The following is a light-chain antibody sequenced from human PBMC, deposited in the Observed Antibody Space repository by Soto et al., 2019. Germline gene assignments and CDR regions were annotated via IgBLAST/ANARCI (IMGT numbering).Light chain of an antibody. CDR3: QQYDSWPLT. Sequence: EIVMTQSPATLSVSLGERATLSCRASQSLTGNLAWYQQKPGQAPRLLIWSASTRATGVPARFSGSGSETEFTLSISGLQSADLALYFCQQYDSWPLTFGGGTRV. J-gene: IGKJ4*01. V-gene: IGKV3D-15*01. CDR2: SAS. CDR1: QSLTGN.